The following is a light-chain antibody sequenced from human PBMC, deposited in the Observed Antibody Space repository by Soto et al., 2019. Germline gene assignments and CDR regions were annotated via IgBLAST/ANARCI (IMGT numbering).Light chain of an antibody. CDR1: ASDVGGYHY. CDR2: EVK. CDR3: SSYTTITTVI. Sequence: QSVLTQPASVSGSPGQAITVSCTGTASDVGGYHYVSWYQHHPGKVPKLIIYEVKKRPSGVSDRFSGSKSGNTAFLTISGLQSEDEATYYCSSYTTITTVIFGGGTQLTVL. J-gene: IGLJ2*01. V-gene: IGLV2-14*01.